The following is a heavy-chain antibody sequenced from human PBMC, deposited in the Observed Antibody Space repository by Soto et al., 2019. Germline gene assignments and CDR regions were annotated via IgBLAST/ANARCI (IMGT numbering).Heavy chain of an antibody. Sequence: QVQLVQAGGEVKRPGASVKVSCKTAGYTFSNYGITWVRHAPGEPLEWLGGCSLYSDGTNYAQKFQGRVSMTTDTSTTTAYMELRSLRSDDTAVYYCARVVPGAEAWFGPWGQGTLVPVSS. CDR2: CSLYSDGT. J-gene: IGHJ5*02. V-gene: IGHV1-18*01. D-gene: IGHD2-2*01. CDR3: ARVVPGAEAWFGP. CDR1: GYTFSNYG.